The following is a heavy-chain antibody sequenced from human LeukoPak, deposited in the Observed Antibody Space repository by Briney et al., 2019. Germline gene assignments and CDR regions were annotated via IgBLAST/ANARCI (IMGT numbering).Heavy chain of an antibody. CDR1: GFTFSSYA. CDR2: ISGSGGST. V-gene: IGHV3-23*01. D-gene: IGHD6-13*01. CDR3: AKDRGRYSSSSHFDY. J-gene: IGHJ4*02. Sequence: LPGGSLRLSCAASGFTFSSYAMSWVRQAPGKGLEWVSAISGSGGSTYYADSVKGRFTISRDNSKNTLYLQMNSLRAEDTAVYYCAKDRGRYSSSSHFDYWGQGTLVTVSS.